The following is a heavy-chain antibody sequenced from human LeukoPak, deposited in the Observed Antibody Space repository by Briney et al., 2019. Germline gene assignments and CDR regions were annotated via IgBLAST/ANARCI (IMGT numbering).Heavy chain of an antibody. CDR1: GYTFTSYD. D-gene: IGHD3-10*01. CDR3: ARRLGGGSGSGRPINWFDP. CDR2: MNPNSGNT. Sequence: GASVKVSCKASGYTFTSYDINWVRQATGQGLEWMGWMNPNSGNTGYAQKFQGRVTMTRNTSISTAYMELSSLRSEDTAVYYCARRLGGGSGSGRPINWFDPWGQGTLVTVSS. J-gene: IGHJ5*02. V-gene: IGHV1-8*01.